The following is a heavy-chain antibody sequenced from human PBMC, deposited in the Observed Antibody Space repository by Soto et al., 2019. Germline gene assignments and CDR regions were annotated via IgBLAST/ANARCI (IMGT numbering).Heavy chain of an antibody. D-gene: IGHD3-16*02. CDR1: GGSISSYY. V-gene: IGHV4-59*08. J-gene: IGHJ4*02. CDR2: IYYSGST. CDR3: ARHGGNYRRSGLDK. Sequence: SETLSLTCTVSGGSISSYYWSWIRQPPGKGLEYIGYIYYSGSTNYNPSLQSRVTISVDTSKNQFSLELSSVTAADTAVYYCARHGGNYRRSGLDKWGQGTLVTVSS.